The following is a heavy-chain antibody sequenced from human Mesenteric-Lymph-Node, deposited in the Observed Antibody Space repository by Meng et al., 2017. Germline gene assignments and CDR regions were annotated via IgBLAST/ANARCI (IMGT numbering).Heavy chain of an antibody. V-gene: IGHV3-30*04. CDR2: ISYDGSKK. D-gene: IGHD6-19*01. CDR3: TRAGGEGYSSGWYGDYYYGMDV. J-gene: IGHJ6*02. CDR1: GFPFGSYA. Sequence: GESLKISCAASGFPFGSYAMHWVRHAPGKGLEWVASISYDGSKKYYADSVKGRINISRDNSKNTLYLQMNSLGGEDTAVYYCTRAGGEGYSSGWYGDYYYGMDVWGQGTTVTVSS.